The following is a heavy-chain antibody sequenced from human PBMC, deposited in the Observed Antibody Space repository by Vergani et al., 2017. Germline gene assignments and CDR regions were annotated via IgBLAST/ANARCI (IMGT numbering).Heavy chain of an antibody. D-gene: IGHD3-10*01. CDR3: ARILLLGGWFGEPTNTGWFDP. J-gene: IGHJ5*02. V-gene: IGHV2-26*01. CDR2: IFSNDEK. Sequence: QVTLQESGPVLVKPTETLTLTCTVSGFSLSNARMGVSWIRQPPGKALEWLAHIFSNDEKSYSTSLKSRLTISKDTSKSQVVLTMTNMDPVDTATYYCARILLLGGWFGEPTNTGWFDPWGQGTLVTVSS. CDR1: GFSLSNARMG.